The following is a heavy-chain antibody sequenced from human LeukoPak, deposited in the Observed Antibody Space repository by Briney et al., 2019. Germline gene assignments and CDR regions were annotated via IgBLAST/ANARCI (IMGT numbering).Heavy chain of an antibody. CDR1: GFTFSSYE. D-gene: IGHD4-17*01. CDR2: ISSSGSTI. CDR3: ARAVNAVTRPFDY. J-gene: IGHJ4*02. Sequence: GGSLRLSCAASGFTFSSYEMNWVRRAPGKGLEWVSYISSSGSTIYYADSVKGRFTISRDNAKNSLYLQMNSLRAEDTAVYYCARAVNAVTRPFDYWGQGTLVTVSP. V-gene: IGHV3-48*03.